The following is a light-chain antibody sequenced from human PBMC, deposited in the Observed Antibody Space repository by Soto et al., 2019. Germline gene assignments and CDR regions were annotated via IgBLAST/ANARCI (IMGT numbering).Light chain of an antibody. V-gene: IGLV4-69*01. J-gene: IGLJ3*02. CDR1: SGHSSYA. CDR2: LNSDGSH. CDR3: QTWGTGLNWV. Sequence: QPVLTQSPSASASLGASGKFTCTLSSGHSSYAIAWHQQQPEKGPRYLMKLNSDGSHSKGDGIPDRFSGSSSGAERYLTISSLQSEDEADYYCQTWGTGLNWVFGGGTKLTVL.